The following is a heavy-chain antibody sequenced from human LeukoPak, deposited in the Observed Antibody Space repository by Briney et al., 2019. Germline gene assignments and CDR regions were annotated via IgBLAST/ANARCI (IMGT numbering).Heavy chain of an antibody. Sequence: GGSLRLSCAASGFTFSSYSMNWIRQAPGKGLEWVSSISSSSSYIYYADSVKGRFTISRDNAKNSLYLQMNSLRAEDTAVYYCARAHQYSSSSNYWGQGTLVTVSS. CDR3: ARAHQYSSSSNY. J-gene: IGHJ4*02. D-gene: IGHD6-6*01. CDR1: GFTFSSYS. CDR2: ISSSSSYI. V-gene: IGHV3-21*01.